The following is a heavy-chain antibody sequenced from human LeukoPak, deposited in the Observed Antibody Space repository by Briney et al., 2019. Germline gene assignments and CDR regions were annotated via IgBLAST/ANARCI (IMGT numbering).Heavy chain of an antibody. V-gene: IGHV4-59*01. CDR3: ARSSRASYDSSGYLGY. CDR1: GGSTSSYY. Sequence: SETLSLTCTVSGGSTSSYYWSWIRQPPGKGLEWIGYIYYSGSTNYNPSLKSRVTISVDTSKNQFSLKLSSVTAADTAVYYCARSSRASYDSSGYLGYWGQGTLVTVSS. D-gene: IGHD3-22*01. CDR2: IYYSGST. J-gene: IGHJ4*02.